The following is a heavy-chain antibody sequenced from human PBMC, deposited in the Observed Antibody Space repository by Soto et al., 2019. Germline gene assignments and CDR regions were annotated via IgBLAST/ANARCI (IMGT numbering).Heavy chain of an antibody. J-gene: IGHJ4*02. V-gene: IGHV2-5*02. CDR1: GFSLSTSGVG. Sequence: QITLKESGPTLVKPTQTLTLTCTFSGFSLSTSGVGVGWIRQPPGKALEWLALIYWDDDKRYSPSLKSRLTITKDTSKNQVVLTMTNMDPVDTATYYCAHIALEDYDILTGYDYWGQGTLVTVSS. CDR3: AHIALEDYDILTGYDY. D-gene: IGHD3-9*01. CDR2: IYWDDDK.